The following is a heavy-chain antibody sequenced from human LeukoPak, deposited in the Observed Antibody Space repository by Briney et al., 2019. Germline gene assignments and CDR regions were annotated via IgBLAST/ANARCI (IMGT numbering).Heavy chain of an antibody. V-gene: IGHV4-39*01. CDR3: ARRRGSVLRHFDY. CDR2: IYYSGST. J-gene: IGHJ4*02. D-gene: IGHD5/OR15-5a*01. Sequence: KPSETLSLTCTVSGGSISSSSYYWGWIRQPPRKGLEWIGSIYYSGSTYYNPSLKSRVTISVDTSKNQFSLKLSSVTAADTAVYYCARRRGSVLRHFDYWGQGTLVTVSS. CDR1: GGSISSSSYY.